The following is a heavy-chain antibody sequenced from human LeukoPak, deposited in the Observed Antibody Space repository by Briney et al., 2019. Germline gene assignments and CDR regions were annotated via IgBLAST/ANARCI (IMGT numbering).Heavy chain of an antibody. V-gene: IGHV4-39*01. CDR1: GDSISSSNSY. CDR2: IYYSGNT. Sequence: SETLSLTCTVSGDSISSSNSYWGWIRQPPGKGLEWIGSIYYSGNTYYNASPKSRVTISVDTSKNQFSLKLTSVTAADTAVYYCARHEYYSDGSGYYYSDYWGQGTLVTVSS. J-gene: IGHJ4*02. CDR3: ARHEYYSDGSGYYYSDY. D-gene: IGHD3-22*01.